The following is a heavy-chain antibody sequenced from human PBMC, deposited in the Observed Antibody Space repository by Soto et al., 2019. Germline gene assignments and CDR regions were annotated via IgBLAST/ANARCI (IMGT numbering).Heavy chain of an antibody. J-gene: IGHJ5*02. Sequence: EVQLVESGGGLVQPGGSLRLSCAASGFTFSSYSMNWVRQAPGKGLEWVSYISSSSSTIYYADSVKGRFTISRDNAKNSLYLQMNSLRDEDTAVYYCARDRDCSSTSCSVPRWFDPWGQGTLVTVSS. CDR1: GFTFSSYS. CDR3: ARDRDCSSTSCSVPRWFDP. CDR2: ISSSSSTI. D-gene: IGHD2-2*01. V-gene: IGHV3-48*02.